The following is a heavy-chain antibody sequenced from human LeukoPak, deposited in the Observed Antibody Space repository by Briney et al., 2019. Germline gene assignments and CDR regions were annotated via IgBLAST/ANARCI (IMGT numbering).Heavy chain of an antibody. V-gene: IGHV4-31*03. CDR2: IYYSGNA. CDR1: GGSITSGGHY. J-gene: IGHJ4*02. Sequence: SQTLSLTCTVFGGSITSGGHYWSWIRQHPGKGLEWIGYIYYSGNAYYNPSLKSRVTISVDTSKNQFSLKVSSVTAADTAVYYCARSAESGYADFDYWGQGTLVTVSS. D-gene: IGHD5-12*01. CDR3: ARSAESGYADFDY.